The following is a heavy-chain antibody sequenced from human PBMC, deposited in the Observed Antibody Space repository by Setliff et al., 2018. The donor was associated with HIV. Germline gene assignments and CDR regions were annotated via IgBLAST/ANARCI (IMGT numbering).Heavy chain of an antibody. J-gene: IGHJ6*03. CDR3: AMSGGIGNYHWDV. Sequence: PGGSLRLSCAASGFTVSTHDMSGVRQAAGKGLEWVSTIYSDGSTYHADSVNGRFTLSRDISENALYLQIDSLRPEDTAVYSCAMSGGIGNYHWDVWGKGTTVTVAS. CDR2: IYSDGST. V-gene: IGHV3-66*02. CDR1: GFTVSTHD. D-gene: IGHD3-10*01.